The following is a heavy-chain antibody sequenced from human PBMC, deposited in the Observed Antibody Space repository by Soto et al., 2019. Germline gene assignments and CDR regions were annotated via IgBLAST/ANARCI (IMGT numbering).Heavy chain of an antibody. Sequence: GGSLRLSCAASGFTFSNYDMHWVRQAPGKGLEWVAVISYDGSNKYYADSVRGRFTISRDNSKNTLYLQMNSLRADDTAVYYCARGRGRRSSSWTDAFDIRGQGTMVTVSS. CDR1: GFTFSNYD. CDR3: ARGRGRRSSSWTDAFDI. D-gene: IGHD6-13*01. CDR2: ISYDGSNK. J-gene: IGHJ3*02. V-gene: IGHV3-30*03.